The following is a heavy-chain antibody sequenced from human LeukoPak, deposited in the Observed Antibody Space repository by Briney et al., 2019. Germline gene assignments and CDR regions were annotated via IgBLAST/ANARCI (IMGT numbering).Heavy chain of an antibody. CDR3: ARDTRLGGSYLGYYGMDV. J-gene: IGHJ6*02. Sequence: SVKVSCKASGFTFTSHDYNWVRQAPGQGLEWMGGIIPIFGTANYAQKFQGRVTITADESTSTAYMELSSLRSEDTAVYYCARDTRLGGSYLGYYGMDVWGQGTTVTVSS. CDR2: IIPIFGTA. V-gene: IGHV1-69*13. CDR1: GFTFTSHD. D-gene: IGHD1-26*01.